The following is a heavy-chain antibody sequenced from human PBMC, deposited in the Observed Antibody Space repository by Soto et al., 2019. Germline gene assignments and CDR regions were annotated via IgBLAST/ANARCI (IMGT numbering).Heavy chain of an antibody. D-gene: IGHD2-15*01. CDR1: GFTVSSNY. Sequence: GGSLRLSCAASGFTVSSNYMSWVRQAPGKGLEWVSVIYSGGSTYYADSVKGRFTISRDNSKNTLYLQMNSLRAEDTAVYYCARVMSGYCSGGSCFTPPYLWGQGTLVTVSS. CDR3: ARVMSGYCSGGSCFTPPYL. J-gene: IGHJ4*02. CDR2: IYSGGST. V-gene: IGHV3-66*01.